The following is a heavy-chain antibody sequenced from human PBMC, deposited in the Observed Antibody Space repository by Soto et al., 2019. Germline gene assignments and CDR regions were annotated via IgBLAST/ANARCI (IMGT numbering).Heavy chain of an antibody. V-gene: IGHV4-30-2*01. CDR2: IYHSGST. CDR1: GGSISSGGYS. J-gene: IGHJ4*02. Sequence: QLQLQESGSGLVKPSQTLSLTCAVSGGSISSGGYSWTWIRQPPGKGLEWIGYIYHSGSTSYNPSLKRRVTISVDRSKTQFSLKLRSVPAADTAVYNSASGPPFCRWGQGTLVTVSP. CDR3: ASGPPFCR.